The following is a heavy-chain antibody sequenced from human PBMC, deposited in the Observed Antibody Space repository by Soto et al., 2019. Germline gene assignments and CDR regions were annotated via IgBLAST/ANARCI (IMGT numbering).Heavy chain of an antibody. D-gene: IGHD1-20*01. CDR1: GFTFSSYE. V-gene: IGHV3-48*03. CDR3: ARDAYLTDYWYFDL. J-gene: IGHJ2*01. CDR2: ISSSGSTI. Sequence: GGSLRLSCAASGFTFSSYEMNWVHQAPGKGLEWVSYISSSGSTIYYADSVKGRFTISRDNAKNSLYLQMNSLRAEDTAVYYCARDAYLTDYWYFDLWGRGTLVTVSS.